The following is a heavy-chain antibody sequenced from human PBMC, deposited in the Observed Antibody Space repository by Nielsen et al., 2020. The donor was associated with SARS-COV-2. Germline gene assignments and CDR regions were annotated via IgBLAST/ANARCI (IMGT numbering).Heavy chain of an antibody. J-gene: IGHJ4*02. CDR3: SSPTVAY. CDR1: GFTFTSSA. V-gene: IGHV3-73*01. D-gene: IGHD4-23*01. CDR2: IRSYANGYAT. Sequence: KVSCKASGFTFTSSAMHWVRQASGKGLEWVGRIRSYANGYATAYAASVKGRFTISRDDSKNTAYLQMNSLKTEDTAVYYCSSPTVAYWGQGTLVTVSS.